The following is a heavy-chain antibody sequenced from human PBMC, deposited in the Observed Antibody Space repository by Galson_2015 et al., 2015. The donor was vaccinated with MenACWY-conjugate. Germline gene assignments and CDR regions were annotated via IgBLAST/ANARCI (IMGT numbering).Heavy chain of an antibody. CDR2: VDHSGTT. D-gene: IGHD3-3*01. CDR3: ARRSAMEWLVLFDS. Sequence: ETLSLTCDVSGGSIIGANWWSWVRQPPRKGLEWIGEVDHSGTTNFNPSLMGRVSMSVDKSRRQFSLKLTSMTAADTAVYYCARRSAMEWLVLFDSWGQGTLVTVSS. V-gene: IGHV4-4*02. J-gene: IGHJ4*02. CDR1: GGSIIGANW.